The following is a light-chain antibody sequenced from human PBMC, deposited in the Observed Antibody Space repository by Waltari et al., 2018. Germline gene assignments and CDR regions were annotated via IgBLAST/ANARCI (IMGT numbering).Light chain of an antibody. CDR1: SSDVGGYNY. Sequence: QSALTQPASVSGSPGQSITISCTGTSSDVGGYNYVPRYQQHPGKAPKLMIYDVSNRPSGVSNRFSGSKSGNTASLTISGLQAEDEADYYCSSYTSSSTNYVFGTGTKVTVL. V-gene: IGLV2-14*03. CDR3: SSYTSSSTNYV. CDR2: DVS. J-gene: IGLJ1*01.